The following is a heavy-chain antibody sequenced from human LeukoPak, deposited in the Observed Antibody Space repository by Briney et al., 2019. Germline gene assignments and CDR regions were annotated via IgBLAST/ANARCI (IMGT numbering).Heavy chain of an antibody. CDR3: ARWKGAPEYYFDY. J-gene: IGHJ4*02. Sequence: GTSLRLSCATSGFIFGGYGMHWVRQAPGKGLEWVAVIWYDGSKTYYADSVKGRLTISKDNSKNTLNLEMNSLRVEDTAVYYCARWKGAPEYYFDYWGQGTLVTVSS. D-gene: IGHD1-26*01. CDR2: IWYDGSKT. CDR1: GFIFGGYG. V-gene: IGHV3-33*01.